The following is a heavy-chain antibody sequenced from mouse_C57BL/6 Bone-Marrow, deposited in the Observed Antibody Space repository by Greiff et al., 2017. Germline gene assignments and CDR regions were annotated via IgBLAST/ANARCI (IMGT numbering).Heavy chain of an antibody. D-gene: IGHD1-1*01. CDR3: ARSSYYDYAMDY. V-gene: IGHV5-17*01. J-gene: IGHJ4*01. CDR2: ISSGSSTI. CDR1: GFTFSDYG. Sequence: DVQLVESGGGLVKPGGSLKLSCAASGFTFSDYGMHWVRQAPEKGLEWVAYISSGSSTIYYADTVNGRFTISRDNAKNTLFLQMTSLRSEDTAMYYCARSSYYDYAMDYWGQGTSVTVSS.